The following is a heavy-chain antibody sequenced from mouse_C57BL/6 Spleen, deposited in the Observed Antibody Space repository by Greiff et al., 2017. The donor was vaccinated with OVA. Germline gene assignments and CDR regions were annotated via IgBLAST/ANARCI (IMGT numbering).Heavy chain of an antibody. CDR3: ARRLRRAMDY. CDR1: GFTFSDYG. Sequence: EVKLMESGGGLVKPGGSLKLSCAASGFTFSDYGMHWVRQAPEQGLEWVAYISSGSSTIYYADTVKGRFTISRDNAKNTLFLQMTSLRSEDTAMYYCARRLRRAMDYWGQGTSVTVSS. J-gene: IGHJ4*01. CDR2: ISSGSSTI. D-gene: IGHD1-2*01. V-gene: IGHV5-17*01.